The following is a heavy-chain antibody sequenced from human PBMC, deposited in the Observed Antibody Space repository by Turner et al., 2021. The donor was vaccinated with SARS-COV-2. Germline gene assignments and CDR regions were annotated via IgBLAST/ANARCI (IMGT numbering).Heavy chain of an antibody. D-gene: IGHD2-21*02. CDR2: FDPEDGET. Sequence: QVQLVQSGAEVKKPGASVKVSCKVSGYTLIELSMHWVRQAPGKGLEWMGGFDPEDGETIYPQKFQGRVTMTEDTSTDTAYMELSSLRSEDTAVYYCATGYAYCGADCSIDYWGQGTLVTVSS. J-gene: IGHJ4*02. CDR1: GYTLIELS. V-gene: IGHV1-24*01. CDR3: ATGYAYCGADCSIDY.